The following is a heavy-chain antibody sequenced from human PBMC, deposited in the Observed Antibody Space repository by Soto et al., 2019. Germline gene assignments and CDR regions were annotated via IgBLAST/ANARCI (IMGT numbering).Heavy chain of an antibody. D-gene: IGHD5-12*01. Sequence: GGSLRLSCAASGFTVSSSHMSWVRQAPGKGLEWVSVIYSGGSTDYAGFTKGRFTISRDSSKNTVSLQMNSLRADDTAVYYCARDSGYPYWGQGTLVTVSS. V-gene: IGHV3-66*01. CDR3: ARDSGYPY. J-gene: IGHJ4*02. CDR2: IYSGGST. CDR1: GFTVSSSH.